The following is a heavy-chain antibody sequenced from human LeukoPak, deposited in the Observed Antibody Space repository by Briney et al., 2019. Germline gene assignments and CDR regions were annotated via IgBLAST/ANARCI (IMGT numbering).Heavy chain of an antibody. CDR1: GGSISSGDYY. CDR2: IYYSGST. V-gene: IGHV4-30-4*01. D-gene: IGHD1-26*01. J-gene: IGHJ6*02. Sequence: SETLSLTCTVSGGSISSGDYYWSWIRQPPGKGLEWIGYIYYSGSTYYNPSLKSRVTISVDTSKNQFSLKLSSVTAADTAVYYCARGPSWDYGMDVWGQGTTVTVSS. CDR3: ARGPSWDYGMDV.